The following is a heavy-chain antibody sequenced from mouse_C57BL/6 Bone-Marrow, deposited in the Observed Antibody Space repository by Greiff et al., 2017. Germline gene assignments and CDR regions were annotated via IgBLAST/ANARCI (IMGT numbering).Heavy chain of an antibody. CDR1: GYTFTSYW. Sequence: QVQLQQPGAELVRPGTSVKLSCKASGYTFTSYWMHWVKQRPGQGLEWIGVIDPSDSYTNYNQKFKGKATLTVDTSSSTAYMQLSSLTSEDAAVYYCALETTIWPRGYAMDYWGQGTSVTVSS. J-gene: IGHJ4*01. D-gene: IGHD2-12*01. CDR2: IDPSDSYT. V-gene: IGHV1-59*01. CDR3: ALETTIWPRGYAMDY.